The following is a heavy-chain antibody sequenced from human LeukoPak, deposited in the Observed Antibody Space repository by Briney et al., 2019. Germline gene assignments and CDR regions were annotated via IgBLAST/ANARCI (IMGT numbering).Heavy chain of an antibody. D-gene: IGHD2-2*01. V-gene: IGHV1-8*01. Sequence: GASVKVSCKASGYTFTSYDINWVRQATGQGLEWMGWMSPNSGDTGYAQKFQGRVTMTRSTSISTAYMELSSLRSEDTAVYYCATDHGSGSYCSSTSCLDAFDIWGQGTMVTVSS. CDR3: ATDHGSGSYCSSTSCLDAFDI. CDR2: MSPNSGDT. J-gene: IGHJ3*02. CDR1: GYTFTSYD.